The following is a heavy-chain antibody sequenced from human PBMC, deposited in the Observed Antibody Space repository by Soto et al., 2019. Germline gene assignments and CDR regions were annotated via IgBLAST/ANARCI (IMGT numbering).Heavy chain of an antibody. J-gene: IGHJ5*02. CDR2: INAGNGNT. V-gene: IGHV1-3*01. D-gene: IGHD3-22*01. CDR3: AKDTLYDSSGYYYVAYNWFDP. CDR1: GYTFTSYA. Sequence: ASLKVSCKASGYTFTSYAMHWVRQAPGQRLEWMGWINAGNGNTKYSQKFQGRVTITRDTSASTAYMELSSLRSEDTAVYYCAKDTLYDSSGYYYVAYNWFDPWGQGTLVTVPS.